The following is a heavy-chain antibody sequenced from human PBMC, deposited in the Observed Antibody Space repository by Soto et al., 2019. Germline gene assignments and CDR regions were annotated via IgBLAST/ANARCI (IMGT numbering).Heavy chain of an antibody. Sequence: QVQLVQSGAELKKPGASVKVSCAASGYTFTSNSITWVRQAPGQGLEWMGCISAYNGETSYAEKFQGRLTMTTDTSTSTAYMELRSLRSDATAVYYCARVWGSYRAPSGGAGFDTWGQGTLVTVSS. CDR2: ISAYNGET. V-gene: IGHV1-18*04. J-gene: IGHJ5*02. D-gene: IGHD3-16*02. CDR3: ARVWGSYRAPSGGAGFDT. CDR1: GYTFTSNS.